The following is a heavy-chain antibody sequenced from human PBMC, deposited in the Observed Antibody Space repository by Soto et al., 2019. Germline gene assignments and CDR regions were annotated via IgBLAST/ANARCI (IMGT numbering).Heavy chain of an antibody. CDR2: ISSSSSTI. CDR3: ARESVTTVTTRSFDY. J-gene: IGHJ4*02. CDR1: GFTFKTYS. V-gene: IGHV3-48*02. Sequence: EEQLVESGGGLVQPGGSLRLSCVASGFTFKTYSMNWVRQAPGKGLVWVSYISSSSSTIYYTDSVKGRFTISRDNAKNSLYLQMNSLRDEDTAVYYCARESVTTVTTRSFDYWGQGPLVTVSS. D-gene: IGHD4-17*01.